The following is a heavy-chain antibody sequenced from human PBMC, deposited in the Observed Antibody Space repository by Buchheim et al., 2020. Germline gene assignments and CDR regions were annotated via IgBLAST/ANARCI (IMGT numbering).Heavy chain of an antibody. J-gene: IGHJ4*02. CDR1: GFTFSRYS. CDR2: ISSSGSTI. Sequence: EVQLVESGGGLVQPGGSLRLSCAASGFTFSRYSMNWVRQAPGKGLEWVSYISSSGSTIFYAASVRGRFTISSEYATNSVFLQMNRLRPEDTAVYYCARDSVTARGLDYWGRGTL. D-gene: IGHD2-21*02. V-gene: IGHV3-48*01. CDR3: ARDSVTARGLDY.